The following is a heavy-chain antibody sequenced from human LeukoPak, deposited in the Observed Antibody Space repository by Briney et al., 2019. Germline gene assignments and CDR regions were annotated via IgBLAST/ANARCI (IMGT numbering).Heavy chain of an antibody. J-gene: IGHJ4*02. V-gene: IGHV4-59*01. CDR2: VHYSGST. CDR3: ARGRTGSYFAADY. Sequence: PSETLSLTCTVSGVSISSYYWSWVGQPPGKGLEGIVYVHYSGSTKYTPSLKSRVTISVDTSKNQFSLKLSSVTAADTAVYYCARGRTGSYFAADYWGQGTLVTVSS. CDR1: GVSISSYY. D-gene: IGHD1-26*01.